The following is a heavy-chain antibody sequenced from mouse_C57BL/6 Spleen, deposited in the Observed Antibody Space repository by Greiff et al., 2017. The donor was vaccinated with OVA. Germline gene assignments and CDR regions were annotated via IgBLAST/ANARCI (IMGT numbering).Heavy chain of an antibody. CDR1: GYTFTSYW. Sequence: QVQLKESGAELAKPGASVKLSCKASGYTFTSYWMHWVKQRPGQGLEWIGYINPSSGYTKYNQKFKDKATLTADKSSSTAYMQLSSLTYEDSAVYYCARSTARYYGSSYDYFDYWGQGTTLTVSS. J-gene: IGHJ2*01. V-gene: IGHV1-7*01. CDR3: ARSTARYYGSSYDYFDY. D-gene: IGHD1-1*01. CDR2: INPSSGYT.